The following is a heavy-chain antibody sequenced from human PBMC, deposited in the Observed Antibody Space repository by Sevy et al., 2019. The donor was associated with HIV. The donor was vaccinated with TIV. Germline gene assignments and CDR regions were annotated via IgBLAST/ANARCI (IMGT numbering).Heavy chain of an antibody. D-gene: IGHD3-3*01. J-gene: IGHJ4*02. CDR3: AKDAQSYYDFWSGYPLPHFDY. CDR2: ISYDGSNK. CDR1: GFTFSSYG. V-gene: IGHV3-30*18. Sequence: GESLKISCAASGFTFSSYGMHWVRQAPGKGLEWVEVISYDGSNKYYADSVKGRFTISRDNSKNTLYLQMNSLRAEDTAVYYCAKDAQSYYDFWSGYPLPHFDYWGQGTLVTVSS.